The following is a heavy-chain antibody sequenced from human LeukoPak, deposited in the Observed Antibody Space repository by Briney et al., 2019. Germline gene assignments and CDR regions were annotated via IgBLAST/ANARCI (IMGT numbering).Heavy chain of an antibody. Sequence: GGSLRLSCAASGFTFSSYAMSWVREAPGKTLEWGSAISGSGGSTYYADSVKGRFTISRDNSKNTLYLQMNSLRAEDTAVYYCAKALSPYYYYGMDVWGQGTTVTVSS. CDR2: ISGSGGST. CDR3: AKALSPYYYYGMDV. V-gene: IGHV3-23*01. J-gene: IGHJ6*02. CDR1: GFTFSSYA.